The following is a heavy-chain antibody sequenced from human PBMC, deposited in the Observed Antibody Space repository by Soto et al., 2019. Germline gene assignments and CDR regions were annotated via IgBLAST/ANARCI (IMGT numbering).Heavy chain of an antibody. D-gene: IGHD3-22*01. CDR1: GFTFSSYA. J-gene: IGHJ4*02. Sequence: GGSLRLSCAASGFTFSSYAMSWVRQAPGKGLEWVSGISGSGVSTYYADSVKGRFTISRDNSKNTLYLRMNSLRAEDTAVYYCAKDNYDSSAYYYGGGSFDYWGQGTLVTVSS. CDR2: ISGSGVST. CDR3: AKDNYDSSAYYYGGGSFDY. V-gene: IGHV3-23*01.